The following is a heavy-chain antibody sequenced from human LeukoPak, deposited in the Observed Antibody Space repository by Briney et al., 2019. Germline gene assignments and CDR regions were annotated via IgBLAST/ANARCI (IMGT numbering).Heavy chain of an antibody. V-gene: IGHV3-23*01. CDR3: AKDHNGSGSYYNPFDY. D-gene: IGHD3-10*01. Sequence: GGSLRLSCAASGLSFSSYAMSWVRQTPGKGLEWVSAISGSGGNTYYADSVKGRFTISRDNSKNTLYLQLNSLRAEDTAVYYCAKDHNGSGSYYNPFDYWGQGTLVTVSS. CDR2: ISGSGGNT. CDR1: GLSFSSYA. J-gene: IGHJ4*02.